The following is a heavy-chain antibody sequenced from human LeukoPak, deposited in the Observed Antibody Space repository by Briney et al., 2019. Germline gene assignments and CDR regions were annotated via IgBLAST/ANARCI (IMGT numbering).Heavy chain of an antibody. CDR1: GYSFTTYW. CDR3: ARHKISYSSSSDFDL. CDR2: IYPGDSDT. V-gene: IGHV5-51*01. J-gene: IGHJ4*02. D-gene: IGHD5-12*01. Sequence: GESLKISCKCSGYSFTTYWIGWVRQMPGKGLEWMVIIYPGDSDTRYSPSFQGQVTISADKSISTAYLQRRSLKASDTAMYYCARHKISYSSSSDFDLWGQGTLVTVSS.